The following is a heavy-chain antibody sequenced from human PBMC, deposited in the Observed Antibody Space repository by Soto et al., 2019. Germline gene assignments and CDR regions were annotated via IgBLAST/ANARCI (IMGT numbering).Heavy chain of an antibody. CDR2: IYHSGST. CDR1: GGSISSGGYS. Sequence: QLQLQESGSGLVRPSQTLSLTCAVSGGSISSGGYSWNWIRQPPGKGLEWIGYIYHSGSTLYNPSTKSRVXTXVXXSKNQFSLKPRSVTAADTAVYYCARDQLEGNWFDPWGQGTLVTVSS. D-gene: IGHD1-1*01. V-gene: IGHV4-30-2*01. J-gene: IGHJ5*02. CDR3: ARDQLEGNWFDP.